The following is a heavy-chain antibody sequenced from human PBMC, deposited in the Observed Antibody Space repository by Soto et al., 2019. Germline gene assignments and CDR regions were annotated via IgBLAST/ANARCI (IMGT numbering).Heavy chain of an antibody. D-gene: IGHD5-18*01. J-gene: IGHJ5*02. CDR3: ARMASFGSLNWFDP. CDR1: GYIFTNND. V-gene: IGHV1-8*01. Sequence: QVQLVQSGAEVKKPGASVKVSCKASGYIFTNNDVSWVRQATGQGLEWMGWMNPGSGDTGYAQKFHGRVTMTRDISIATAYMELSSLRADDTAIYYCARMASFGSLNWFDPWGQGTLVTVSS. CDR2: MNPGSGDT.